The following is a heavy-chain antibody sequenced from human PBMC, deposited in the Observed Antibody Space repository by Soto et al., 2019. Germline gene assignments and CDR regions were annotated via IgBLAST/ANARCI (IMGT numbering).Heavy chain of an antibody. CDR3: ARDLLHYDFWSGYSAYFYYGMDV. CDR1: GFTFSSYE. V-gene: IGHV3-48*03. J-gene: IGHJ6*02. D-gene: IGHD3-3*01. Sequence: PGGSLRLSCAASGFTFSSYELNWVRQAPGKGLEWVSYISDSGRTIYYADSVKGRFTVSRDNAQNSLFLQMNSLRAEDTAVYYCARDLLHYDFWSGYSAYFYYGMDVWGPGATFTVSS. CDR2: ISDSGRTI.